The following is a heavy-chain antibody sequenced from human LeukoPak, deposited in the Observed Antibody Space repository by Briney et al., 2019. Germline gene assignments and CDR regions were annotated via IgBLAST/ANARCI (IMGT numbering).Heavy chain of an antibody. D-gene: IGHD5-12*01. CDR3: VRGGGVSGYDLLDY. Sequence: PGGSLRLSCVASGFTFRNYWMTWVRQAPGKGLEWVAHINQDGSEEHYMDSVKARFTISRDNAKNSLSLQMNSLRAEDTAVYYCVRGGGVSGYDLLDYWGQGTLVTVSS. J-gene: IGHJ4*02. CDR1: GFTFRNYW. V-gene: IGHV3-7*01. CDR2: INQDGSEE.